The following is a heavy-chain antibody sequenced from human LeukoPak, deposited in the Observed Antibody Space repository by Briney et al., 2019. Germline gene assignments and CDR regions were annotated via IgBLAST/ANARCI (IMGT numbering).Heavy chain of an antibody. V-gene: IGHV3-23*01. J-gene: IGHJ4*02. Sequence: GGSLRISCAASGFTFSTYAMSWARQAPGRGLEWVSSITDSGVSTYYADSAKGRFTISRDNSKNTLYLQMNSLRGEDTAVYYCAKDRSVGSASHFFSDSWGQGTLVTVSS. CDR3: AKDRSVGSASHFFSDS. D-gene: IGHD2-15*01. CDR1: GFTFSTYA. CDR2: ITDSGVST.